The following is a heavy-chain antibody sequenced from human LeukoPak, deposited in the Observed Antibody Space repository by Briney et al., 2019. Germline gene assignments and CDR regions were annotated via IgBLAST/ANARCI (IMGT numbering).Heavy chain of an antibody. J-gene: IGHJ2*01. CDR1: GGSFSGYY. V-gene: IGHV4-34*01. Sequence: PSETLSLTCAAYGGSFSGYYWSWIRQPPGKGLEWIGEINHSGSTNYNPSPKSRVTISVETSKNQFSLKLSSVTAADTAVYYCARIRDCSSTSCRKSYFDLWGRGTLVTVSS. D-gene: IGHD2-2*01. CDR3: ARIRDCSSTSCRKSYFDL. CDR2: INHSGST.